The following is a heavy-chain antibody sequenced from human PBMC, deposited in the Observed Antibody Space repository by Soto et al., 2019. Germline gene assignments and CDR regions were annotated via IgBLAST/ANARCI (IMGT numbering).Heavy chain of an antibody. CDR2: IYSGGST. Sequence: PGGSLRLSCAASGFTVSSNYMSWVRQAPGKGLEWVSVIYSGGSTYYADSVKGRFTISRDNSKNTLYLQMNSLRAEDTAVYYCSSSLGLFISYYNGMDVWGQGTTVTVSS. V-gene: IGHV3-66*01. J-gene: IGHJ6*02. CDR3: SSSLGLFISYYNGMDV. CDR1: GFTVSSNY. D-gene: IGHD3-22*01.